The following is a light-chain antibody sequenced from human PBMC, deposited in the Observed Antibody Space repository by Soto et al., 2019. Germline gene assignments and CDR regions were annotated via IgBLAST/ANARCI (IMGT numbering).Light chain of an antibody. J-gene: IGKJ1*01. V-gene: IGKV3-15*01. Sequence: EIVMAQSPATLSVSPGERATLSCRASQSVSGNLAWYQQKPGQAPSLLIYGASTRATGIPARFSGSGSGTEFALTISSLQSEDFAVYYCQKYNNWPPAFGQGTKVEIK. CDR1: QSVSGN. CDR3: QKYNNWPPA. CDR2: GAS.